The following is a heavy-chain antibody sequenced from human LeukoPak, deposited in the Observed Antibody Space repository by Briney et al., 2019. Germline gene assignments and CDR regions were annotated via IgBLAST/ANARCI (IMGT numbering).Heavy chain of an antibody. D-gene: IGHD5-24*01. CDR3: ATRLPFTGYNN. V-gene: IGHV3-48*03. Sequence: GGSLRLSCTIFGGTLSTYEFSWVRQAPGKRPEWISYMSRTADRIDHADSVKGRFTMSRDNAKNSVYLQMNSPRVDHTAIYYCATRLPFTGYNNWGQGTLVTVSS. CDR2: MSRTADRI. J-gene: IGHJ4*01. CDR1: GGTLSTYE.